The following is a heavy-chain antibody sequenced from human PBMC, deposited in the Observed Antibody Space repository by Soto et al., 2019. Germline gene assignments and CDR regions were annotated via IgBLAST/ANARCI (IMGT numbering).Heavy chain of an antibody. D-gene: IGHD3-3*01. CDR2: IVVGSGNT. Sequence: SVKVSCKASGFTFTSSAVQWVRQARGQRLEWIGWIVVGSGNTNYAQKFQERVTITRDMSTSTAYMELSSLRSEDTAVYYFHSGVLRFLDPGAFDIWGQGTMVT. V-gene: IGHV1-58*01. J-gene: IGHJ3*02. CDR3: HSGVLRFLDPGAFDI. CDR1: GFTFTSSA.